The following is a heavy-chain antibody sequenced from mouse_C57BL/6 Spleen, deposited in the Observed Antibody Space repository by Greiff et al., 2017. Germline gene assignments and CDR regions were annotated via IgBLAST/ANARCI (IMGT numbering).Heavy chain of an antibody. Sequence: VQLQQSGPELVKPGASVKISCKASGYTFTDYYMNWVKQSNGKSLEWIGDINPNNGGTSYNQKFKGKATLTVEKSSSTAYMERRSLTSEDSAVYYCSRYYYYEDYAMDYWGQGTSVTVSS. V-gene: IGHV1-26*01. CDR3: SRYYYYEDYAMDY. CDR2: INPNNGGT. J-gene: IGHJ4*01. CDR1: GYTFTDYY. D-gene: IGHD2-4*01.